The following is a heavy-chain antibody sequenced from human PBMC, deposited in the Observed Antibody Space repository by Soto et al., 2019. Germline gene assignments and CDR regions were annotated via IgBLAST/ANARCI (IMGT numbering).Heavy chain of an antibody. CDR1: GFTFSSYS. CDR3: ARSRADGRYAFDY. V-gene: IGHV3-48*02. Sequence: EVQLVESWGGLVQPGGSLRLSCAASGFTFSSYSMNWVRQAPGKGLEWISYISSSSSTIYYTDSVKGRFTVSRDNANNALYLQMHSLRDEDTAVYYCARSRADGRYAFDYWCQGTLVTVSS. CDR2: ISSSSSTI. J-gene: IGHJ4*02. D-gene: IGHD3-9*01.